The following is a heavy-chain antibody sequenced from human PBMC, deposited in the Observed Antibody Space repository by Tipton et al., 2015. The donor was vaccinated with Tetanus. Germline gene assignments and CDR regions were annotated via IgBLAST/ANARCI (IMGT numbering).Heavy chain of an antibody. CDR1: GYTFTGYY. D-gene: IGHD5-12*01. V-gene: IGHV1-2*02. CDR2: INPNSGGT. CDR3: ARGVIGYDYGYYFDY. J-gene: IGHJ4*02. Sequence: QLVQSGAEVKKPGASVKVSCKASGYTFTGYYMHWVRQAPGQGLEWMGWINPNSGGTNYAQKLQGRVTMTTDTSTSTAYMELRSLRSDDTAVYYCARGVIGYDYGYYFDYWGQGTLVTVSS.